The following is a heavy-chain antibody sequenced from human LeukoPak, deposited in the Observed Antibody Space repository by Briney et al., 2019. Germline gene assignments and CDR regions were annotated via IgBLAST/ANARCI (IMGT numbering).Heavy chain of an antibody. J-gene: IGHJ4*02. V-gene: IGHV3-30-3*02. CDR2: ISYDGSNK. D-gene: IGHD6-13*01. Sequence: GGSLRLSCAASGFTFSSYAMHWVRQAPGKGLEWVALISYDGSNKYYADSVKGRFTISRDNSKNTLYLQMNSLRAEDTAVYYCAKPYSSSWITPFDYWGQGTLVTVSS. CDR3: AKPYSSSWITPFDY. CDR1: GFTFSSYA.